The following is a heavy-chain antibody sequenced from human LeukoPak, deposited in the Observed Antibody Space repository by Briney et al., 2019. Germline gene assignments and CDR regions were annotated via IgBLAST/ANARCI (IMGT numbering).Heavy chain of an antibody. CDR1: GDSLSSNSAA. CDR2: TYYRSKWHH. Sequence: SQTLSLTCSISGDSLSSNSAAWNWPRQSPSRGLEWLGSTYYRSKWHHDYAVSVKSRITINPDTSKNQFSPHLNSVTPEDTAVYYCARQPDGYNFDYWGQETLVTLS. CDR3: ARQPDGYNFDY. D-gene: IGHD5-24*01. J-gene: IGHJ4*02. V-gene: IGHV6-1*01.